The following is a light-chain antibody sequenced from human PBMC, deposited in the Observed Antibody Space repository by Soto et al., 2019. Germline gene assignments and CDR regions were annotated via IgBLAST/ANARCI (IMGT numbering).Light chain of an antibody. CDR3: QESYDIPT. CDR2: AAS. J-gene: IGKJ1*01. CDR1: QSISSY. Sequence: DIQMTQSPSSLSASVGDRVTMTCRASQSISSYLNWYQQKPGKAPKLLIYAASSLQSGVTPRFSGSGSGTDFTLSISSLQPEDFATYYCQESYDIPTVGQGTKVE. V-gene: IGKV1-39*01.